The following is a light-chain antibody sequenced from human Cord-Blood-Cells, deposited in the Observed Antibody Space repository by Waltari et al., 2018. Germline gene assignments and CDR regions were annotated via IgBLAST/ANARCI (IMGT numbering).Light chain of an antibody. CDR1: SSDVGRSTL. Sequence: QSALPQPASVSGSPGQSITISCTGTSSDVGRSTLVSWYQQHPGKAPKLMIYEGSKRPSGVSNRFSGSKSGNTASLTISGLQAEDEADYYCCSYAGSSTLVFGGGTKLTVL. V-gene: IGLV2-23*01. CDR2: EGS. J-gene: IGLJ3*02. CDR3: CSYAGSSTLV.